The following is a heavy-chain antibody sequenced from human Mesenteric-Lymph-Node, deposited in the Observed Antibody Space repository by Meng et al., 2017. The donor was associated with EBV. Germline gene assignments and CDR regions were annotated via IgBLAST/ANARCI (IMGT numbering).Heavy chain of an antibody. V-gene: IGHV1-18*01. CDR3: ATDNWFDP. CDR1: GYTFTSYG. CDR2: ITPYNSNT. J-gene: IGHJ5*02. Sequence: QGQAGLFGGEGKKPVVSGMVSWKASGYTFTSYGLSPVRQGPGQGLEWVGWITPYNSNTYYGQNVQGRVTMTTDTSTSTAYMELRSLRFDDTAVYYCATDNWFDPWGQGTLVTVSS.